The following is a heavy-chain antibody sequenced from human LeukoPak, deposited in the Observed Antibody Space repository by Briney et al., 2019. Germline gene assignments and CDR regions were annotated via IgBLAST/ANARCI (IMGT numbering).Heavy chain of an antibody. CDR2: ISAYNGDT. D-gene: IGHD3-22*01. CDR1: GYTFTSYG. J-gene: IGHJ4*02. Sequence: ASVKVSCKASGYTFTSYGISWVRQAPGQGLEWMGWISAYNGDTTYAQNLQGRVTMTTDTSTSTAYTELRSLRSDDTAVYYCARAENYYDSSRYRYWGRGTLVTVSS. CDR3: ARAENYYDSSRYRY. V-gene: IGHV1-18*01.